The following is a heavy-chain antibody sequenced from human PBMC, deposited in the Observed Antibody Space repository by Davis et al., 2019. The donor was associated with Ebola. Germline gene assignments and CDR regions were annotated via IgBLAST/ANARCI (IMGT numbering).Heavy chain of an antibody. D-gene: IGHD6-6*01. Sequence: GESLKISCAASGFIFSDYFMNWVRQAPGKGLELISDISSSSSTVYYANSVKGRFTISRDNSKNTLYLQMNSLRAEDTALYYCAELHSSSSHIWGQGTLVTVSS. CDR2: ISSSSSTV. CDR3: AELHSSSSHI. CDR1: GFIFSDYF. V-gene: IGHV3-48*01. J-gene: IGHJ4*02.